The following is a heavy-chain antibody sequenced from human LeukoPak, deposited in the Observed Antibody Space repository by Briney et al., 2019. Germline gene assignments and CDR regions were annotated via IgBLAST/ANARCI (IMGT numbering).Heavy chain of an antibody. D-gene: IGHD3-10*01. J-gene: IGHJ3*02. CDR2: IYYSGST. Sequence: SETLSLTCTVSGGSISSSSYYWGWIRQPPGKGLEWIGSIYYSGSTYHNPSLKSRVTISVDTSKNQFSLKLSSVTAADTAVYYCARDLIVGSGIDAFDIWGQGTMVTVSS. V-gene: IGHV4-39*07. CDR3: ARDLIVGSGIDAFDI. CDR1: GGSISSSSYY.